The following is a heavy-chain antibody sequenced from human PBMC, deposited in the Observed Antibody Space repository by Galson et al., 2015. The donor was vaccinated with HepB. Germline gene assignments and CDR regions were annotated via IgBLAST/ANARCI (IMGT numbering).Heavy chain of an antibody. J-gene: IGHJ4*02. CDR1: GYTFTGYY. CDR3: ARDYTSGGNLEMATKGY. D-gene: IGHD5-24*01. Sequence: SVKVSCKASGYTFTGYYMHWVRQAPGQGLEWMGWINPNSGGTNYAQKFQGRVTMTRDTSISTAYMELSRLRSDDTAVYYCARDYTSGGNLEMATKGYWGQGTLVTVSS. V-gene: IGHV1-2*02. CDR2: INPNSGGT.